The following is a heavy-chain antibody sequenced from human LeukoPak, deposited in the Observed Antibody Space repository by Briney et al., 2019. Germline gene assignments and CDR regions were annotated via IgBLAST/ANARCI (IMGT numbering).Heavy chain of an antibody. V-gene: IGHV4-59*01. D-gene: IGHD6-13*01. Sequence: PSGTLSLTCTVSGGSISSYYWGWIRQPPGKGLEWIGYIYYSGSTNYNPSLKSRVTISVDTSKNQFSLKLSSVTAADTAVYYCARVNDSSMDYWGQGTLVTVSS. J-gene: IGHJ4*02. CDR1: GGSISSYY. CDR2: IYYSGST. CDR3: ARVNDSSMDY.